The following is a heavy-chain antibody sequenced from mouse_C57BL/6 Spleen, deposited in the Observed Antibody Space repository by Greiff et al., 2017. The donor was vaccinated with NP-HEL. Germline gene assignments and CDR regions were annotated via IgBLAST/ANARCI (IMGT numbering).Heavy chain of an antibody. V-gene: IGHV10-1*01. D-gene: IGHD1-1*01. J-gene: IGHJ1*03. CDR3: VRQYYYGSSYGYFDV. Sequence: EVKLEESGGGLVQPKGSLKLSCAASGFSFNTYALNWVRQAPGKGLEWVARIRSKSNNYATYYADSVKDRFTISRDDSESMRYLQMNNLKTEDTAMYYCVRQYYYGSSYGYFDVWGTGTTVTVSS. CDR1: GFSFNTYA. CDR2: IRSKSNNYAT.